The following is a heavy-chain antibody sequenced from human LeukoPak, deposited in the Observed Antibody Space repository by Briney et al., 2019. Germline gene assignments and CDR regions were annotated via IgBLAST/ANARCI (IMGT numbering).Heavy chain of an antibody. Sequence: PGGSLRLSCAASGFTFSSYSMSWVRQAPGKGLEWVSAISGSGGSTYYADSVKGRFTISRDNSKNTLYLQMNSLRAEDTAVYYCAKIQDRLRGEFDYWGQGTLVTVSS. CDR1: GFTFSSYS. J-gene: IGHJ4*02. CDR2: ISGSGGST. CDR3: AKIQDRLRGEFDY. V-gene: IGHV3-23*01.